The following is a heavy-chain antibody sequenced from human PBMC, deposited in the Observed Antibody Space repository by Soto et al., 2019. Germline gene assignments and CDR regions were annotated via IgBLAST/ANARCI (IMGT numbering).Heavy chain of an antibody. Sequence: EVQLVESGGGLVQPGRSLRLSCAASGFTFDDYAMHWVRQAPGKGLEWVSGVSWNSGSIGYAESVKGRFTISRDNAKNSLYLQMNSLRAEDTALYYCAKSVEGSSGWYPAFDYWGQGTLVTVSS. CDR1: GFTFDDYA. CDR2: VSWNSGSI. V-gene: IGHV3-9*01. CDR3: AKSVEGSSGWYPAFDY. D-gene: IGHD6-19*01. J-gene: IGHJ4*02.